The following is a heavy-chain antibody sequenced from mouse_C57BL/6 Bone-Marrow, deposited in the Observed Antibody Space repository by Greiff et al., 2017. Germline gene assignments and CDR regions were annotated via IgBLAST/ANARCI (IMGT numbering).Heavy chain of an antibody. J-gene: IGHJ1*03. Sequence: QVQLQQPGAELVRPGSSVKLSCKASGYTFTSYWMHWVKQRPIQGLEWIGNIDPSDSETHYNQKFKDKATLTVDKSSSTAYMQLSSLTSEDSAVYYCAITSVVPYWYFDVWGTGTTVTVCS. V-gene: IGHV1-52*01. CDR1: GYTFTSYW. D-gene: IGHD1-1*01. CDR3: AITSVVPYWYFDV. CDR2: IDPSDSET.